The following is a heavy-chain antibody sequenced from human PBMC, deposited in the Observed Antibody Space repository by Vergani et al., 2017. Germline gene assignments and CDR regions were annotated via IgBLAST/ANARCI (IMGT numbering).Heavy chain of an antibody. CDR2: IYYSGST. CDR1: GGPISSYY. V-gene: IGHV4-59*01. CDR3: ARDLRSQIAAAGYYYFGMDV. J-gene: IGHJ6*02. D-gene: IGHD6-13*01. Sequence: QVQLPESGPGLVKPSEPLSLPCTVSGGPISSYYWSWIRQPPGKGLEWIGYIYYSGSTTYNPALKSRVTISVDTSKNQFSLKLSSGTAADPAVYYCARDLRSQIAAAGYYYFGMDVWGQGTTVTVSS.